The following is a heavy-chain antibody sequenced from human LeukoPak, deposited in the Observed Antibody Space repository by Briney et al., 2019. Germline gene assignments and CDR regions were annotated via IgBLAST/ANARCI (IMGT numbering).Heavy chain of an antibody. CDR3: ARGRTKIHPFDH. D-gene: IGHD1-1*01. Sequence: GASVKVSCKASGYTFTSYGISWVRPAPAQGLEWMGWISAYNGNPNYAQKLQGRVTMTTDTSTSTAYMGLRSLRSDDTAGYYCARGRTKIHPFDHWGQGTLVTVSS. J-gene: IGHJ4*02. V-gene: IGHV1-18*04. CDR1: GYTFTSYG. CDR2: ISAYNGNP.